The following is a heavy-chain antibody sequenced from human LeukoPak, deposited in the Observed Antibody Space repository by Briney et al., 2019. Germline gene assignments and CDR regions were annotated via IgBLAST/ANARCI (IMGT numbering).Heavy chain of an antibody. Sequence: PGGSLRLACAASGFPFSSHALSWVRQAPGRGLEWVSAISGDGGRTLYADSVKGRFTFSRDNSKNTLYLQMNNLRAEDTAVYYCARDGSSGRGYYYYYGMGVWGEGTTVTVSS. CDR2: ISGDGGRT. J-gene: IGHJ6*04. CDR1: GFPFSSHA. V-gene: IGHV3-23*01. D-gene: IGHD1-26*01. CDR3: ARDGSSGRGYYYYYGMGV.